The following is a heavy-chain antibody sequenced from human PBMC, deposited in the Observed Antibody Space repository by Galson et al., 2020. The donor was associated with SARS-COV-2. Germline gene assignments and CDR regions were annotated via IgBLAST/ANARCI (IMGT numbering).Heavy chain of an antibody. J-gene: IGHJ6*02. CDR1: GFTFNSYT. D-gene: IGHD3-10*02. CDR3: ARDASWAMFAMDV. V-gene: IGHV3-21*01. CDR2: VSSSSTYI. Sequence: GGSLRLSCAASGFTFNSYTINWVRQATGKGLEWVSSVSSSSTYIYYADSLKGRFTISRDNARNSLYLEMNSLRVEDTAVYYCARDASWAMFAMDVWGQGTTVTVSS.